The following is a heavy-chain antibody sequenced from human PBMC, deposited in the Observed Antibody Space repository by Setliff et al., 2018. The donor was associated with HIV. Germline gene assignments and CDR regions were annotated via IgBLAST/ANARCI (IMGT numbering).Heavy chain of an antibody. J-gene: IGHJ4*02. V-gene: IGHV4-39*01. Sequence: SETLSLTCTASNGSISSSSYFWGWIRPPPGKGLGWIGNIFYSGSIYYDPSLKSRFLISVDTSKNQFSLKLTPVTAADTAVYYCARRGIIAGTTDFWGQGTPVTVSS. CDR1: NGSISSSSYF. CDR2: IFYSGSI. CDR3: ARRGIIAGTTDF. D-gene: IGHD1-7*01.